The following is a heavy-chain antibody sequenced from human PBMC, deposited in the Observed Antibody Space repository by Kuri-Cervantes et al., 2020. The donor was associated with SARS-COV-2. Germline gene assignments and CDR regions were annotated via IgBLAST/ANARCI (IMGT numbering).Heavy chain of an antibody. V-gene: IGHV3-11*01. CDR1: GFTFSDYY. J-gene: IGHJ4*02. Sequence: LSLTCAASGFTFSDYYMNWIRQAPGKGLEWISYISHSGTTIHYADSVKGRFTVSRDNAKNSLYLQVNNLRAEDTAVYYCAKDQVGVRNYFDYWGQGTLVTVSS. CDR2: ISHSGTTI. D-gene: IGHD3-16*01. CDR3: AKDQVGVRNYFDY.